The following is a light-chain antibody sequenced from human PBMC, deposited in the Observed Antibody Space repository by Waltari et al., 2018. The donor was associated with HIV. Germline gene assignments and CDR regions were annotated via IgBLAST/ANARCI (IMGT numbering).Light chain of an antibody. Sequence: QSVLTQPPSASGTPGQRVTISCSGSRSNIGKNFIYWYQQFPGTAPKLLIYRNDQRPSGVPDRVSGSKSGTSASLAISGLRSDDEADYYCATWDDSLSGWVFGGGTKLTVL. CDR2: RND. CDR1: RSNIGKNF. CDR3: ATWDDSLSGWV. V-gene: IGLV1-47*01. J-gene: IGLJ3*02.